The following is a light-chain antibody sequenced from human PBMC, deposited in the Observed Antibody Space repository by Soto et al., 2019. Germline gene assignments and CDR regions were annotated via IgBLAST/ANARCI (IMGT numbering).Light chain of an antibody. CDR1: QGISNF. J-gene: IGKJ3*01. CDR3: QKYNSAPPT. V-gene: IGKV1-27*01. CDR2: AAS. Sequence: IQLTQSPSSLSASIGDRVTINCRASQGISNFLAWYQQRSGKVPKLLISAASTLQPGDPSRFSGSGSGTDFTLTISSLRPEDVATYYCQKYNSAPPTFGPGTKVAI.